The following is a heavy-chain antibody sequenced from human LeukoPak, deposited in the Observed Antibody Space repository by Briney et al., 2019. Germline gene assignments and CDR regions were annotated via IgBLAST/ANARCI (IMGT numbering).Heavy chain of an antibody. V-gene: IGHV3-30*04. J-gene: IGHJ4*02. CDR2: ISYDGSNK. D-gene: IGHD1-1*01. CDR1: GFTFSSYA. Sequence: GGSLRLSCAASGFTFSSYAMHWVRQAPGKGLEWVAVISYDGSNKYYADSVKGRFTISRDNSKNTLYLQMNSLRAEDTAVYYCARDRAGTSPFGYWGQGTLVTVSS. CDR3: ARDRAGTSPFGY.